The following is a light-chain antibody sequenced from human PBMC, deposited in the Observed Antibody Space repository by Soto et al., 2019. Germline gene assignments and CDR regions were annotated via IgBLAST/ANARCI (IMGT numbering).Light chain of an antibody. CDR3: ATWDDSLKGPV. Sequence: QAVVTQPPSVSGTPGQRVTISCSGSSSNIGSKTVNWYQHVPGMAPKLLIYSNNQRPSGVPDRFSGSKSGTSASLAISGLQSEDEAHYYCATWDDSLKGPVFGGGTKLTVL. CDR2: SNN. CDR1: SSNIGSKT. V-gene: IGLV1-44*01. J-gene: IGLJ2*01.